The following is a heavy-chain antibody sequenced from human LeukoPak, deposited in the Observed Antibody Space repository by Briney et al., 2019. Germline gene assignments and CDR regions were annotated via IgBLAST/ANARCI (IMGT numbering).Heavy chain of an antibody. CDR2: FDPEDGET. D-gene: IGHD2-15*01. CDR1: GYTLTELS. CDR3: ATGRHCSGGSCYPYYYYMDV. J-gene: IGHJ6*03. Sequence: GASVKVSCKVSGYTLTELSMHWVRQAPGKGREWMGGFDPEDGETIYAQKFQGRVTMTEDTSTDTAYMELSSLRSEDTAVYYCATGRHCSGGSCYPYYYYMDVWGKGTTVTVSS. V-gene: IGHV1-24*01.